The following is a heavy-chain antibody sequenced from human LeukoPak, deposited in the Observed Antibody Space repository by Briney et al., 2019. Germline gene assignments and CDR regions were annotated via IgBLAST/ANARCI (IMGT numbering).Heavy chain of an antibody. CDR2: ISYDGSNK. V-gene: IGHV3-30*03. CDR1: GFTFGDYG. D-gene: IGHD2/OR15-2a*01. Sequence: PGRSLRLSCAASGFTFGDYGMHWVRQAPGKGLEWVAVISYDGSNKYYADSVKGRFTISRDNSKNTLYLQMNSLRGEDTAVYYSRLSSDAFDIWGQGTMVTVSS. CDR3: RLSSDAFDI. J-gene: IGHJ3*02.